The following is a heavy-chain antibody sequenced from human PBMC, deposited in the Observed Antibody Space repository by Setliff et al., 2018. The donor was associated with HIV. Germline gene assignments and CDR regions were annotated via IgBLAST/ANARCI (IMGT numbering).Heavy chain of an antibody. CDR1: GDSVSSTSGA. CDR2: TYYRSEWKN. V-gene: IGHV6-1*01. CDR3: AGGTWFDGLDS. D-gene: IGHD3-9*01. Sequence: SLTCVISGDSVSSTSGAWTWIRQSPSGGLEWLGRTYYRSEWKNDYAVSLKSRITVNADTSKNQFSLHLKSVTPEDSAVYYCAGGTWFDGLDSWSQGSLVTVSS. J-gene: IGHJ4*02.